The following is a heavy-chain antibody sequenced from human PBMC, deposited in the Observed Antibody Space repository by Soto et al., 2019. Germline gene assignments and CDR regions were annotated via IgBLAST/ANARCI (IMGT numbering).Heavy chain of an antibody. CDR2: IIPIIATA. D-gene: IGHD2-2*01. CDR3: AREVSAAKSSYYYDGLDV. J-gene: IGHJ6*02. V-gene: IGHV1-69*01. Sequence: QVQLVQSGAEVKKPGSSVKVSCQASGDTFTSHAINWVRQAPGQGLEWMGGIIPIIATANYAQKFQARVTITADESTSTAYMELRSLRSEDTDVYYCAREVSAAKSSYYYDGLDVGGQGTTVTGSS. CDR1: GDTFTSHA.